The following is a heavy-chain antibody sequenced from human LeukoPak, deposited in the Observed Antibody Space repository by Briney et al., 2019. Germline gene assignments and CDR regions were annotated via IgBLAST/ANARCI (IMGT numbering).Heavy chain of an antibody. D-gene: IGHD3-10*01. CDR3: VRDFGGPVDL. CDR1: GFSLSRNW. J-gene: IGHJ4*02. Sequence: GESLKISCAPSGFSLSRNWMHWVRQAPGKGLVWVSRMNPNGNIIDHADSVRGRFTISRDIAKNILHLEMNSLRVEDTAVYYCVRDFGGPVDLWGQGTLVTVSS. CDR2: MNPNGNII. V-gene: IGHV3-74*01.